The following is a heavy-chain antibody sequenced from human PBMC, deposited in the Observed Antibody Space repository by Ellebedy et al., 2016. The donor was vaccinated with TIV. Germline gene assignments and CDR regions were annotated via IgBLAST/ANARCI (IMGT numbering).Heavy chain of an antibody. D-gene: IGHD3-10*01. CDR3: TRAVWGVETEYYFDY. CDR1: GFTFGDYA. CDR2: IRSQVYGGTT. V-gene: IGHV3-49*04. Sequence: PGGSLRLSCTASGFTFGDYAVSWVRQAPGKGLEWVGFIRSQVYGGTTEYAASVKGRFSISRDDSKGIAYLQMNSLKTEDTAVYYCTRAVWGVETEYYFDYWGQGTLVTVSS. J-gene: IGHJ4*02.